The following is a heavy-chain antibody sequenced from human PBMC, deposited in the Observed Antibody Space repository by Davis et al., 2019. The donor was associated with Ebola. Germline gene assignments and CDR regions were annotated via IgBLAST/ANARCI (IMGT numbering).Heavy chain of an antibody. CDR3: AKADIVVVVAATRRYYYGMDV. CDR1: GFTFSSYA. D-gene: IGHD2-15*01. J-gene: IGHJ6*02. V-gene: IGHV3-23*01. Sequence: GGSLRLSCAASGFTFSSYAMSWVRQAPGKGLEWVSAISGSGGSTYYADSVKGRFTISRDNSKNTLYLQMNSLRAEDTAVYYCAKADIVVVVAATRRYYYGMDVWGQGTTVTVSS. CDR2: ISGSGGST.